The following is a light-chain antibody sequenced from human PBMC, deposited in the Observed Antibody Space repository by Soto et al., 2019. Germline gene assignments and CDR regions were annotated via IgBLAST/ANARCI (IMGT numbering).Light chain of an antibody. Sequence: QSVLTQPPSVSGAPGQRVTISCTGCSSNIGAGCEVHWYQHLPGKAPKLLIYGNTNRPSGVPDRFSGSKSGTSASLAITGLQAEDEADYYCQSYDSSLSAYYVFGGGTKVTV. V-gene: IGLV1-40*01. CDR2: GNT. J-gene: IGLJ1*01. CDR3: QSYDSSLSAYYV. CDR1: SSNIGAGCE.